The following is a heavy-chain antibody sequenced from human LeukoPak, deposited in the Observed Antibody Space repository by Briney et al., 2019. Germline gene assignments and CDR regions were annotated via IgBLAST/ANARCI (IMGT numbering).Heavy chain of an antibody. CDR3: ASPGGDGYSYGYPFDY. J-gene: IGHJ4*02. CDR2: INHSGST. V-gene: IGHV4-34*01. CDR1: SGSFSGYY. D-gene: IGHD5-18*01. Sequence: PSETLSLTCAVYSGSFSGYYWSWIRQPPGKGLEWIGEINHSGSTNYNPSLKSRVTISVDTSKNQFSLKLSSVTAADTAVYYCASPGGDGYSYGYPFDYWGQGTLVTVSS.